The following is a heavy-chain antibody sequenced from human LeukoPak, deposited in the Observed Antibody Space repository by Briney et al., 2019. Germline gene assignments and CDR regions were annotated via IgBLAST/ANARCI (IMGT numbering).Heavy chain of an antibody. Sequence: SETLSLTCAVSGDSMSSYFWTWVRQPAGKGLEWIGRIYTSGSTNYNPSLKSRVTMSVDTSKNQFSLKLSSVTAADTAVYYCARDLWVTGSSWSGLGDAFDIWGQGTMVTVSS. CDR2: IYTSGST. J-gene: IGHJ3*02. D-gene: IGHD6-13*01. CDR3: ARDLWVTGSSWSGLGDAFDI. V-gene: IGHV4-4*07. CDR1: GDSMSSYF.